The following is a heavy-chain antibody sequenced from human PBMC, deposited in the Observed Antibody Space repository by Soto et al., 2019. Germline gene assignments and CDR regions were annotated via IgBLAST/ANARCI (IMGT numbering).Heavy chain of an antibody. CDR2: ISGSGGST. V-gene: IGHV3-23*01. D-gene: IGHD3-22*01. CDR3: AKLCCIPYDSSGYYGPDY. J-gene: IGHJ4*02. CDR1: GFTFSSYA. Sequence: GSLRLSCAASGFTFSSYAMSWVRQAPGKGLEWVSAISGSGGSTYYADSVKGRFTISRDNSKNTLYLQMNSLRAEDTAVYYCAKLCCIPYDSSGYYGPDYWGQGTLVTVSS.